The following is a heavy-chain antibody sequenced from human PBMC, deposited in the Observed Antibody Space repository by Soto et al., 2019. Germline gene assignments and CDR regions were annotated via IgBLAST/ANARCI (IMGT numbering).Heavy chain of an antibody. J-gene: IGHJ6*02. CDR2: ISAYNGNT. CDR1: GYTFTSYG. D-gene: IGHD5-12*01. CDR3: ASPRYSGYDFHYYYGMDV. V-gene: IGHV1-18*04. Sequence: ASVKLSCKASGYTFTSYGIIWLRQAPGQGLEWMGLISAYNGNTKYSQKFQGRVTITRDTSASTAYMELSSLRSEDTAVYYCASPRYSGYDFHYYYGMDVWGQGTTVTVSS.